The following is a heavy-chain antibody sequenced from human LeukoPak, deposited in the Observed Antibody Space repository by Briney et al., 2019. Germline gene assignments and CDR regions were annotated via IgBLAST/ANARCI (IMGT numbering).Heavy chain of an antibody. CDR3: ARGGSYYGYYFDY. D-gene: IGHD1-26*01. CDR1: GGSISSYY. Sequence: SETLSLTCTVSGGSISSYYWSWIRQPPGKGLEWIGYIYCSGSTNYNPSLKSRVTISVDTSKNQFSLKLSSVTAADTAVYYCARGGSYYGYYFDYWGQGTLVTVSS. CDR2: IYCSGST. V-gene: IGHV4-59*01. J-gene: IGHJ4*02.